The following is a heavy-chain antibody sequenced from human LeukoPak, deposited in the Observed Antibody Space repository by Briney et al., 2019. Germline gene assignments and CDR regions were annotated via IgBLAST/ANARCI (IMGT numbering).Heavy chain of an antibody. D-gene: IGHD1-26*01. J-gene: IGHJ5*02. V-gene: IGHV4-39*01. Sequence: SETLSLTCTVSGGSISGSTYYWGWIRQPPGKGLEWIGSIYYSGSTYYNPSLKSRVTISVDTSNNQFSLKLSSATATDTAVYYCARTFSGSYPRWFDPWGQGTLVTVSS. CDR3: ARTFSGSYPRWFDP. CDR1: GGSISGSTYY. CDR2: IYYSGST.